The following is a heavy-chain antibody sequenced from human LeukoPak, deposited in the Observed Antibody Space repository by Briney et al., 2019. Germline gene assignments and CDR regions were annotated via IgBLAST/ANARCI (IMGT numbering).Heavy chain of an antibody. V-gene: IGHV3-23*01. CDR3: VKDATPRNSIWDYFGK. D-gene: IGHD4-23*01. CDR1: GFTFNICA. Sequence: GGSLRLSCVASGFTFNICAMSWVRQAPGKGPEWVSSIGGPTETFYADSVKGRFTVSRDNSQNTLYLQMNSLRAEDTAVYYCVKDATPRNSIWDYFGKWGQGALVTVST. J-gene: IGHJ4*02. CDR2: IGGPTET.